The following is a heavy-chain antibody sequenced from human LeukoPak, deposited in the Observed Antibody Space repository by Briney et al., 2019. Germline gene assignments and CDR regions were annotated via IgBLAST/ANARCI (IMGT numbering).Heavy chain of an antibody. Sequence: ASVKVSCKASGYTFISYYMHWVRQAPGQGLEWMGIINPTGGSTNYAQKFQGRVTLTRDTSTSTVYMELTSLRSEGTAVYYCARGEYSSSLSSFDYWGQGTLVTVSS. J-gene: IGHJ4*02. D-gene: IGHD6-6*01. V-gene: IGHV1-46*01. CDR1: GYTFISYY. CDR3: ARGEYSSSLSSFDY. CDR2: INPTGGST.